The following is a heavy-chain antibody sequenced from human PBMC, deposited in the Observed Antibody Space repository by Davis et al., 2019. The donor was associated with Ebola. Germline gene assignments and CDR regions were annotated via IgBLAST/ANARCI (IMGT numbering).Heavy chain of an antibody. CDR3: ARDTADGFDI. J-gene: IGHJ3*02. CDR1: GFTFSSYW. Sequence: GESLKISCAASGFTFSSYWMSWVRQAPGKGLEWVANIKQDGSEKYYVDSVKGRFTISRDNAKNSLYLQMNSLRAEDTAAYYCARDTADGFDIWGQGTMVTVSS. D-gene: IGHD5-18*01. V-gene: IGHV3-7*01. CDR2: IKQDGSEK.